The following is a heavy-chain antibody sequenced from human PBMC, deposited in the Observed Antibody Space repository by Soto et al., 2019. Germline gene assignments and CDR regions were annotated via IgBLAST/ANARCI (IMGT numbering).Heavy chain of an antibody. CDR3: ARASRRDYYGMDV. V-gene: IGHV1-69*06. CDR1: GGTFSSYA. Sequence: GASVKVSCKASGGTFSSYAISWVRQAPGQGLEWMGGIIPIFGTANYAQKFQGRVTITADKSTSTAYMELSSLRFEDTAVYYCARASRRDYYGMDVWGQGTTVTVSS. CDR2: IIPIFGTA. J-gene: IGHJ6*02.